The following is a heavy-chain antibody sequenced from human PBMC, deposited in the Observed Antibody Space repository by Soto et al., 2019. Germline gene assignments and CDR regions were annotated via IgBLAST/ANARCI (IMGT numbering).Heavy chain of an antibody. CDR2: TSYDGSNN. Sequence: QVQLVESGGGVVQPGTSLRLSCVGSGFTFRSYVIHWVRQAPGKGLEWVALTSYDGSNNFYGDSVKGRFTISRHNSRNTVELPMDSLTFEDTALYYCARWGTTGGLDVWGQGTLVSVSP. V-gene: IGHV3-33*05. D-gene: IGHD3-16*01. CDR1: GFTFRSYV. CDR3: ARWGTTGGLDV. J-gene: IGHJ4*02.